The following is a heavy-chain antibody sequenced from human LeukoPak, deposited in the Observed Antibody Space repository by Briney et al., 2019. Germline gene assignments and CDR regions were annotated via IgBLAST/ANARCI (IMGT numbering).Heavy chain of an antibody. J-gene: IGHJ3*02. Sequence: KPGGSLRLSCAASGFTFSSYSMNWVRQAPGKGLEWVSSISSSSSYIHSADSVRGRFTTSRDNAKNSLFLQMNSLRAEDTAVYYCARDEWGDAFDIWGQGTMVTAFS. V-gene: IGHV3-21*01. CDR2: ISSSSSYI. CDR3: ARDEWGDAFDI. CDR1: GFTFSSYS. D-gene: IGHD1-26*01.